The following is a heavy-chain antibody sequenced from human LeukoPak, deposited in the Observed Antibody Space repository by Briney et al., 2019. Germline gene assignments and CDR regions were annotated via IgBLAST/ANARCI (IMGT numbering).Heavy chain of an antibody. J-gene: IGHJ4*02. CDR3: STDNDYGDYGLDY. CDR2: IKRKSDGETV. V-gene: IGHV3-15*01. D-gene: IGHD4-17*01. CDR1: GFTFNNAW. Sequence: PGGSLRLSCVASGFTFNNAWMSWARQTPGKGLEWVGRIKRKSDGETVDYAAPVNGRFTISRDDSRNTLYLQMDRLTTEDTALYYCSTDNDYGDYGLDYWGQGALVTVSS.